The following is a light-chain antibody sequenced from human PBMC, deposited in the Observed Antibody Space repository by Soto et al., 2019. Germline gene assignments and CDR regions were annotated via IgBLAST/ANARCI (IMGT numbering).Light chain of an antibody. CDR1: SSDVGGYDY. V-gene: IGLV2-14*03. CDR3: SSYTSSYTYV. J-gene: IGLJ1*01. CDR2: DVS. Sequence: QSALTQPDSVSGSPRQSITISCTGTSSDVGGYDYVSWYQQHPGKAPKLMIYDVSNRPSGVSDRFSGSKSGNTASLTISGLQAEDEVDYYCSSYTSSYTYVFGSGTKLTVL.